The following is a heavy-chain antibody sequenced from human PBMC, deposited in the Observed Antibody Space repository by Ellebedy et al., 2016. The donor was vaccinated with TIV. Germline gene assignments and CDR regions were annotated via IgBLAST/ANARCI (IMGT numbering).Heavy chain of an antibody. CDR1: GFTFSNYG. J-gene: IGHJ4*02. CDR2: ILKDGSRE. CDR3: AKDLNSGWSFDH. Sequence: GESLKISXAASGFTFSNYGMHWVRQAPGKGLEWVAYILKDGSREYYADSVKGRFTVSRDNVKNTVSLQMDSLRAEDTAVYYCAKDLNSGWSFDHWGQGTLVSASS. D-gene: IGHD6-13*01. V-gene: IGHV3-30*02.